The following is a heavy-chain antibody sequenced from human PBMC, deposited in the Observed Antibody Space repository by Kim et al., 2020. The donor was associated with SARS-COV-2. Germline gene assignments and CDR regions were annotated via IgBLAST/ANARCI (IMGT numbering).Heavy chain of an antibody. V-gene: IGHV4-34*01. CDR1: GGSFSGYY. CDR2: INHSGST. CDR3: ARVGLVRPGAFDI. Sequence: SETLSLTCAVYGGSFSGYYWSWIRQPPGKGLEWIGEINHSGSTNYNPSLKSRVTISVDTSKNQFSLKLSSVTAADTAVYYCARVGLVRPGAFDIWGQGTMVTVSS. J-gene: IGHJ3*02. D-gene: IGHD2-2*01.